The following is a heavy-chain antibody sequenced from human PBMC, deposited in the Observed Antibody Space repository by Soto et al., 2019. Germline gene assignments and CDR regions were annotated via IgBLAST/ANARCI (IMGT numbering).Heavy chain of an antibody. CDR3: ARAVYGGNSGSWYSDL. Sequence: QAQLEQSGPEVKKPGASVNVSCKASGYTFSSYSISWVRQAPGQGLEWMGWISAYNGNTNYAQKLKGRVTMTRDTYTKTVNMELRNLTSDDTAVYYCARAVYGGNSGSWYSDLWGRGTLVTVSS. CDR2: ISAYNGNT. D-gene: IGHD4-17*01. J-gene: IGHJ2*01. V-gene: IGHV1-18*01. CDR1: GYTFSSYS.